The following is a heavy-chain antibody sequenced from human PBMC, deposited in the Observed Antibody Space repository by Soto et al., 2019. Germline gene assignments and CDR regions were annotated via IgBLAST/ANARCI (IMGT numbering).Heavy chain of an antibody. CDR2: INPNSGGT. J-gene: IGHJ6*02. CDR3: ASNSNPLAFYYYGMDV. CDR1: GYTFTCYY. D-gene: IGHD4-4*01. Sequence: GASVKVSCKASGYTFTCYYMHWVRQAPGQGLEWMGWINPNSGGTNYAQKFQGWVTMTRDTSISTAYMELSRLRSDDTAVYYCASNSNPLAFYYYGMDVWGQGTTVTVSS. V-gene: IGHV1-2*04.